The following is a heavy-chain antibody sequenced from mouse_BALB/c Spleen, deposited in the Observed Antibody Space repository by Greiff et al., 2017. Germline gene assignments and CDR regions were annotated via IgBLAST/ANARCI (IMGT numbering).Heavy chain of an antibody. D-gene: IGHD2-3*01. CDR2: IYPGDGDT. CDR3: ARRDGDAMDY. CDR1: GYTFTSYW. J-gene: IGHJ4*01. Sequence: VQRVESGAELARPGASVKLSCKASGYTFTSYWMQWVKQRPGQGLEWIGAIYPGDGDTRYTQKFKGKATLTADKSSSTAYMQLSSLASEDSAVYYCARRDGDAMDYWGQGTSVTVSS. V-gene: IGHV1-87*01.